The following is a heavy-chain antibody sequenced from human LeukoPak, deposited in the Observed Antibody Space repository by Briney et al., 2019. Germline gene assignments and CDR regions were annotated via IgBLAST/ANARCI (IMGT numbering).Heavy chain of an antibody. V-gene: IGHV3-30*04. CDR3: ARDTSGYTYGRLGY. J-gene: IGHJ4*02. CDR1: GFTFSSYA. CDR2: ISYDESNT. D-gene: IGHD5-18*01. Sequence: GGSLRLSCAAPGFTFSSYAMHWVRQAPGKGLEWVALISYDESNTFYADSVKGRFTISRDNSKNTLYLQMNSLRGEDTALYYCARDTSGYTYGRLGYWGQGTLVTVSS.